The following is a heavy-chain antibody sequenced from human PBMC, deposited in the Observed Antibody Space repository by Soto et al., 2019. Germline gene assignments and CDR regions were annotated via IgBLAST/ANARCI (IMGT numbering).Heavy chain of an antibody. J-gene: IGHJ3*02. CDR3: AKDRRPDIVVVPASDAFDI. V-gene: IGHV3-23*01. D-gene: IGHD2-2*01. Sequence: GGSLRLSCAASGFTFSSYAMSWVRQAPGKGLEWVSAISGSGGSAYYADSVKGRFTISRDNSKNTLYLQMNSLRAEDTAVYYCAKDRRPDIVVVPASDAFDIWGQGTMVTVSS. CDR2: ISGSGGSA. CDR1: GFTFSSYA.